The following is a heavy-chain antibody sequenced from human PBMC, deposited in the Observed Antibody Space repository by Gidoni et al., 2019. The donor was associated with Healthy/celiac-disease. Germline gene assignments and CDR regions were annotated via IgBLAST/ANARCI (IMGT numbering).Heavy chain of an antibody. J-gene: IGHJ5*02. CDR1: GGSFSGYY. V-gene: IGHV4-34*01. CDR3: ARGIVVVPAAIGNWFDP. CDR2: INHSGST. Sequence: QVQLQQWGAGLLKPSETLSLTCAVYGGSFSGYYWSWIRQPPGKGLEWIGEINHSGSTNYNPSLKSRVTISVDTSKNQFSLKLSSVTAADTAVYYCARGIVVVPAAIGNWFDPWGQGTLVTVS. D-gene: IGHD2-2*02.